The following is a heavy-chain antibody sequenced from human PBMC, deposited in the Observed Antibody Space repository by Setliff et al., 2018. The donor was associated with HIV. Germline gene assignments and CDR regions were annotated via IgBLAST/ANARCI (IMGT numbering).Heavy chain of an antibody. CDR2: ISGSGRTL. D-gene: IGHD3-22*01. Sequence: GGSLRLSCAASGFTFSGYEMNWVRQAPGKGLEWIASISGSGRTLNYADSVKGRFTISRDNAKNLLFLQMNSLRAEDTAVYYCAGSRGYFVKAEWGQGTLVTVSS. CDR3: AGSRGYFVKAE. V-gene: IGHV3-48*03. CDR1: GFTFSGYE. J-gene: IGHJ4*02.